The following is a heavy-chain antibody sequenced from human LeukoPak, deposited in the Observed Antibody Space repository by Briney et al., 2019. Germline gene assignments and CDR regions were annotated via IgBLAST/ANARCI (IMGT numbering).Heavy chain of an antibody. V-gene: IGHV4-59*01. CDR2: IYYSGST. D-gene: IGHD6-13*01. J-gene: IGHJ4*02. Sequence: SETLSLTCTVSGGSISSYYWSWIRQPPGKGLEWMGYIYYSGSTNYNPSLKSRVTISVDTSKNQFSLKLSSVTAADTAVYYCARGPYSSSWPFDYWGQGTLVTVSS. CDR3: ARGPYSSSWPFDY. CDR1: GGSISSYY.